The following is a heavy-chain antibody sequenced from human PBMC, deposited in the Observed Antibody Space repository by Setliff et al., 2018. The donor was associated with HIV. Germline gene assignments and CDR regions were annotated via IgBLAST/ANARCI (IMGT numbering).Heavy chain of an antibody. D-gene: IGHD6-13*01. CDR2: ISSSGSII. J-gene: IGHJ4*02. CDR3: VKGYTSTWGPFDY. V-gene: IGHV3-11*01. CDR1: GFTFSDYY. Sequence: GGSLRLSCAASGFTFSDYYMSWIRQAPGMGLEWVSYISSSGSIIYYADSVRGRFTISRDNAKSSLYLQMSSLRAEDTAVYYCVKGYTSTWGPFDYWGQGTLVTVS.